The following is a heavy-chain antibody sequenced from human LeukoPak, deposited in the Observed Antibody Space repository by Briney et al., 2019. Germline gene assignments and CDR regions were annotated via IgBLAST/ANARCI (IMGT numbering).Heavy chain of an antibody. CDR2: FDPEDGET. D-gene: IGHD6-19*01. J-gene: IGHJ3*02. CDR1: GYTLTELS. CDR3: AKDVPPYSSGWPYDAFDI. Sequence: ASVKVSCKVSGYTLTELSMHWVRQAPGKGLEWMGGFDPEDGETIYAQKFQGGVTMTEDTSTDTAYMELNSLRAEDTAVYYCAKDVPPYSSGWPYDAFDIWGQGTMVTVSS. V-gene: IGHV1-24*01.